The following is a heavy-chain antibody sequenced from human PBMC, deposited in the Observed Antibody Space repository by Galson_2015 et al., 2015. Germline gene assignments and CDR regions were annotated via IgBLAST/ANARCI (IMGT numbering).Heavy chain of an antibody. CDR3: ARQILDYDFWSGYYPTNFDY. V-gene: IGHV3-21*01. Sequence: SLRLSCAASEFTFSSYYMSWVRQAPGKGLEWVSSISSTTTYIYYADSVKGRFTISRDNAKNSLYLQMNSLGAEDTAVYYCARQILDYDFWSGYYPTNFDYWGQGTLVT. CDR2: ISSTTTYI. CDR1: EFTFSSYY. D-gene: IGHD3-3*01. J-gene: IGHJ4*02.